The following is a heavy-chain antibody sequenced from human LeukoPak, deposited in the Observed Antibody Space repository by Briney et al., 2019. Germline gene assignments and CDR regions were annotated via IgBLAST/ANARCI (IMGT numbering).Heavy chain of an antibody. D-gene: IGHD3-10*01. Sequence: SETLSLTCAVSGYGISSDYYWGGIRQSPGKGLEGMASIYHSGSTYYNPSLKNRVTISVETSKSQLSLEVSSVPAADTAVYYCARIITMIRGDRSGYFASWCQGPLVTVSS. CDR3: ARIITMIRGDRSGYFAS. J-gene: IGHJ4*02. CDR2: IYHSGST. V-gene: IGHV4-38-2*01. CDR1: GYGISSDYY.